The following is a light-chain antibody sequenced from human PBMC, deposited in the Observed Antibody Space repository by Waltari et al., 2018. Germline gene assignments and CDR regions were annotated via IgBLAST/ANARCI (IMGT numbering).Light chain of an antibody. CDR2: GLS. CDR1: RSDIGSYNS. Sequence: QYALTQAASVSGSPGQPITIHCTGTRSDIGSYNSVYWYQQPPGKAPKLLIYGLSNRPSGVSNRFSGSKSGNTASLTISGLQAEDEADYYCNSYANSNTRVFGGGTKLTVL. V-gene: IGLV2-14*03. CDR3: NSYANSNTRV. J-gene: IGLJ3*02.